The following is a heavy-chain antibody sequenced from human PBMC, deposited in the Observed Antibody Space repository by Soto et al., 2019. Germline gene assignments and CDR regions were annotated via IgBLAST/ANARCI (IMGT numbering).Heavy chain of an antibody. J-gene: IGHJ4*02. V-gene: IGHV3-21*01. CDR3: ARDRTVGATTEIIFDY. D-gene: IGHD1-26*01. CDR2: ISSSSSYI. CDR1: GFTFSSYS. Sequence: GGSLRLSCTASGFTFSSYSMNWVRQAPGKGLEWVSSISSSSSYIYYADSVKGRFTISRDNAKNSLYLQMNSLRAEDTAVYYCARDRTVGATTEIIFDYWGQGTLVTVSS.